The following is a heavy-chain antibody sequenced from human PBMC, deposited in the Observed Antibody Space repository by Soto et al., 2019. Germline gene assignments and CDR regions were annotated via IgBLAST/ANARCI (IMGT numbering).Heavy chain of an antibody. CDR3: ATDQVSVTSPARGYYGMDV. CDR1: GYTLTELS. Sequence: ASVKVSCKVSGYTLTELSMHWVRQAPGKGLEWTGGFDPEDGETIYAQKFQGRATMTEDTSTDTAYMELSSLRSEDTAVYYCATDQVSVTSPARGYYGMDVWGQGTTVTVSS. D-gene: IGHD4-4*01. V-gene: IGHV1-24*01. J-gene: IGHJ6*02. CDR2: FDPEDGET.